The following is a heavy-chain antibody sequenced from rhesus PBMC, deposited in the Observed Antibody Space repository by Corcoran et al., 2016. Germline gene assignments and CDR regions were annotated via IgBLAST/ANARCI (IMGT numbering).Heavy chain of an antibody. CDR3: ARDLAGNTVTIDY. Sequence: QLQLQESGPGLVKPSETLSLTCAVSGGSISSSNWWSWIRQPPGKGLEWIGRSTGSGGRTSYNPSLKSLVTTSTDTSKNQFALKLSSVTAADTAVYYCARDLAGNTVTIDYWGQGVLVTVSS. V-gene: IGHV4-57*01. J-gene: IGHJ4*01. CDR1: GGSISSSNW. D-gene: IGHD4-23*01. CDR2: STGSGGRT.